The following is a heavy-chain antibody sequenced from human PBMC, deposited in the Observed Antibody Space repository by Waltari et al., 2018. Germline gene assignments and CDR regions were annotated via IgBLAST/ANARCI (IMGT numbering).Heavy chain of an antibody. CDR1: GFTFSSYA. D-gene: IGHD6-19*01. CDR2: ISSSGGST. V-gene: IGHV3-23*01. J-gene: IGHJ4*02. CDR3: AKFGIAVAGTDY. Sequence: EVQLLESGGGLVQPGGSLRLSCAASGFTFSSYAMSWVRQAPGKGLEWVSAISSSGGSTYYAGSVKGRFTISRDNSKNTLYLQMNSLRAEDTAVYYCAKFGIAVAGTDYWGQGTLVTVSS.